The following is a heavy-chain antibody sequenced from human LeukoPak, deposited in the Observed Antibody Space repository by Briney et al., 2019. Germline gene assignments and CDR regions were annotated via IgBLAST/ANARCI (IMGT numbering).Heavy chain of an antibody. V-gene: IGHV3-7*03. Sequence: GGSLRLSCAASGFTFSSYWMSWVRQAPGKGLEWVANIKQDGSEKYYVDSVKGRFTISRDNAKNSPYLQMNSLRAEDTAVYYCARGMVPRTGYYGSGSYYNVRWFDPWGQGTLVTVSS. J-gene: IGHJ5*02. CDR2: IKQDGSEK. CDR1: GFTFSSYW. CDR3: ARGMVPRTGYYGSGSYYNVRWFDP. D-gene: IGHD3-10*01.